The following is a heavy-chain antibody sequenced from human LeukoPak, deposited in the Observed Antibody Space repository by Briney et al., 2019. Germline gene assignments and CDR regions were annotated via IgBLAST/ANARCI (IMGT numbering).Heavy chain of an antibody. CDR3: TTVPVRGVFSYYYYYGMDV. CDR2: IKSKTDGGTT. J-gene: IGHJ6*02. V-gene: IGHV3-15*01. CDR1: GFTFSNAW. D-gene: IGHD3-10*01. Sequence: GGSLRLSCAASGFTFSNAWMSWVRQAPGKGLEWVGRIKSKTDGGTTDYAAPVKGRFTISRDDSKNTLYLQMNSLKTEDTAVYYCTTVPVRGVFSYYYYYGMDVWGQGTTVTVSS.